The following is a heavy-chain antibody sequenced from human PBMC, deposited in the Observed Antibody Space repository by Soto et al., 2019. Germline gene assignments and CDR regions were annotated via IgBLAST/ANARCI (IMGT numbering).Heavy chain of an antibody. J-gene: IGHJ4*02. D-gene: IGHD5-12*01. Sequence: PGGSLRLSCAASGFTFSRHWMHWLLQGPGKELLWVSRINSDGRTIHYADSVKGRFTISRDNAKNTLYLHMNSLRAEDTAVYFCVRVYYSEYSVDRHFDLWGQGTLVTV. V-gene: IGHV3-74*01. CDR1: GFTFSRHW. CDR3: VRVYYSEYSVDRHFDL. CDR2: INSDGRTI.